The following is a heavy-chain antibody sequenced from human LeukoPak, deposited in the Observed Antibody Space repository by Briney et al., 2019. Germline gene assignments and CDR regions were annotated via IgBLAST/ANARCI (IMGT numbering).Heavy chain of an antibody. J-gene: IGHJ5*02. V-gene: IGHV1-46*01. D-gene: IGHD1-7*01. CDR3: ARGTRGRNWFDP. Sequence: ASVKVSCKASGYTFTSYYMHWVRQAPGQGLEWMGIINPSGGSTSYAQKLQGRVTMTRDMSTSTVYMELSSLRSEDTAVYYCARGTRGRNWFDPWGQGTLVTVSS. CDR1: GYTFTSYY. CDR2: INPSGGST.